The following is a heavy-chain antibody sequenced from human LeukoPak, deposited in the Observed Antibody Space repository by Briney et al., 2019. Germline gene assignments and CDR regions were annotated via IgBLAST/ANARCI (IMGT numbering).Heavy chain of an antibody. CDR1: GYTLTELS. D-gene: IGHD6-19*01. V-gene: IGHV1-24*01. CDR3: ARRRESSGLIFDY. J-gene: IGHJ4*02. Sequence: GASVKVSCKVAGYTLTELSMHWVRQAPGKGLEWMGGFDPEDGETIYAQKFQGRVTITTDESTSTAYMELSSLRSEDTAVYYCARRRESSGLIFDYWGQGTLVTVSS. CDR2: FDPEDGET.